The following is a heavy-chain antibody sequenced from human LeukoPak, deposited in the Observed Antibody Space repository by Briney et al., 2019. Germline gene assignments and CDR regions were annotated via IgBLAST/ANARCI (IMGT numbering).Heavy chain of an antibody. CDR3: AKDTSIGRYCTNGVCSPFDY. CDR1: GFTFSSYA. V-gene: IGHV3-23*01. D-gene: IGHD2-8*01. Sequence: PGGSLRLSCAGSGFTFSSYATSWVRQAPGKGLEWVSAISDTGATTYDADSVKGRFTISRDNSRSTLYLQMNSLRAEDTALHYCAKDTSIGRYCTNGVCSPFDYWGQGTLVTVSS. J-gene: IGHJ4*02. CDR2: ISDTGATT.